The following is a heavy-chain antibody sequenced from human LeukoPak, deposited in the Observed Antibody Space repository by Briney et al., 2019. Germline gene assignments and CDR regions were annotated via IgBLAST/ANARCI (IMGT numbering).Heavy chain of an antibody. J-gene: IGHJ4*02. D-gene: IGHD3-16*02. CDR1: GGSISSYY. V-gene: IGHV4-34*01. CDR3: ARGRYVWGSYRSYYFDY. Sequence: SETLSLTCTVSGGSISSYYWSWIRQPPGKGLEWIGEINHSGSTNYNPSLKSRVTISVDTSKNQFSLKLSSVTAADTAVYYCARGRYVWGSYRSYYFDYWGQGTLVTVSS. CDR2: INHSGST.